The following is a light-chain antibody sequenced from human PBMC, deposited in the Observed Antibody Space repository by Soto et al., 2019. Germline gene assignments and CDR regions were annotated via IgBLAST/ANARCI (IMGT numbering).Light chain of an antibody. Sequence: EIVMTQSPATLSVSPGERATLPCRASQSVSSNLAWYQQKPGQAPRLLIYGASTRATGIPARFSGSGSGTEFTLTISSLQSEDFAVYYCQQYNNWPPRTFGQGTKVE. V-gene: IGKV3D-15*01. CDR3: QQYNNWPPRT. CDR1: QSVSSN. J-gene: IGKJ1*01. CDR2: GAS.